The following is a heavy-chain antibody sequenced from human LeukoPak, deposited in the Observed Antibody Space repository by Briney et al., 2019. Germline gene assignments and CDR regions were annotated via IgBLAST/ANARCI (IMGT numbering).Heavy chain of an antibody. CDR3: ARGPTRRYYFDY. CDR2: INHNGST. J-gene: IGHJ4*02. Sequence: PSETLSLTCAVYGGSFSGYYWSWIRQPPGKGLEWIGEINHNGSTNYNPSLKSRVTISVDTSKNQFSLKLSSVTAADTAVYYCARGPTRRYYFDYWGQGTLVTVSS. CDR1: GGSFSGYY. V-gene: IGHV4-34*01.